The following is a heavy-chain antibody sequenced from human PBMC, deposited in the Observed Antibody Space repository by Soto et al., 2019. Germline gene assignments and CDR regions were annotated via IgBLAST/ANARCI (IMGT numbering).Heavy chain of an antibody. CDR3: ARDLLFCGGDCYRSPHFDY. Sequence: GGSLRVSCAASGFTFSSYSMNWVRQPPGKGLEWVSSISSSSSYIYYADSVKGRFTISRDNAKNSLYLQMNSLRAEDTAVYYCARDLLFCGGDCYRSPHFDYWGQGTLVTVSS. CDR2: ISSSSSYI. D-gene: IGHD2-21*01. CDR1: GFTFSSYS. V-gene: IGHV3-21*01. J-gene: IGHJ4*02.